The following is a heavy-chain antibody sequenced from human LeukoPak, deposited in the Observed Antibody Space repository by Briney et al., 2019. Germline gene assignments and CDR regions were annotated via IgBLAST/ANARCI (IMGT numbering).Heavy chain of an antibody. J-gene: IGHJ4*02. CDR2: INTNTGNP. CDR3: ARDRAVAGPIHFDY. CDR1: GYTFTSYA. V-gene: IGHV7-4-1*02. D-gene: IGHD6-19*01. Sequence: ASVKVSCKASGYTFTSYAMNWVRQAPGQGLEWMGWINTNTGNPTYAQCFTGRFVFSLDTSVSTAYLQISSLKAEDTAVYYCARDRAVAGPIHFDYWGQGTLVTVSS.